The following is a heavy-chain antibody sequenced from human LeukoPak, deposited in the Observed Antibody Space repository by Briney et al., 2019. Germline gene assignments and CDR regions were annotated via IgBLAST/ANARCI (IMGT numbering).Heavy chain of an antibody. V-gene: IGHV4-34*01. CDR1: GGSFSGYY. CDR2: INLQGST. CDR3: AREGGPYRPLDY. D-gene: IGHD3-16*01. J-gene: IGHJ4*02. Sequence: IPSETLSLTCAVYGGSFSGYYWSWIRQPPGKGLEWIGEINLQGSTNYNPSLMGRVAISVDTSENHVSLQLTSVTAADTAVYYCAREGGPYRPLDYSGQGTLVTVS.